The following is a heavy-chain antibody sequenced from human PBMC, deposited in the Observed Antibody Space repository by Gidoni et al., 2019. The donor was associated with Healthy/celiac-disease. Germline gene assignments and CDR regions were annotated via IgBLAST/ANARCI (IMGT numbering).Heavy chain of an antibody. CDR1: GFTFSSYG. CDR3: ARAYCSGGSCYYAFDI. V-gene: IGHV3-30*03. J-gene: IGHJ3*02. Sequence: QVQLVESGGGVVQPGRSLRLSCAASGFTFSSYGMHWVRQAPGKGLEWVAVISYDGSNKYYADSVKGRFTISRDNSKNTLYLQMNSLRAEDTAVYYCARAYCSGGSCYYAFDIWGQGTMVTVSS. CDR2: ISYDGSNK. D-gene: IGHD2-15*01.